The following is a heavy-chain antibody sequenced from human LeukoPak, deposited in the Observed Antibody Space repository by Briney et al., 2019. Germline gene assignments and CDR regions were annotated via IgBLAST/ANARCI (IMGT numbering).Heavy chain of an antibody. Sequence: NTSETLSLTCTVSGGSISSYYWSWIRQPPGKGLEWIGYIYYSGSTNYNPSLKSRVTISVDTSKNQFSLKLSTVTAADTAVYCCARTVLVLGYYYYGMDVWGQGTTVTVSS. CDR3: ARTVLVLGYYYYGMDV. CDR1: GGSISSYY. CDR2: IYYSGST. J-gene: IGHJ6*02. D-gene: IGHD6-13*01. V-gene: IGHV4-59*01.